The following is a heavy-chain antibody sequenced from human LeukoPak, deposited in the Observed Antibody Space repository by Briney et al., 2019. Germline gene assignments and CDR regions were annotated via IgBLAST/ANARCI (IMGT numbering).Heavy chain of an antibody. D-gene: IGHD3-10*01. CDR1: GFTFSSYA. J-gene: IGHJ3*02. CDR2: LSGSGSTT. V-gene: IGHV3-23*01. CDR3: AEDFGSWAAFDI. Sequence: GGSLRLSCAASGFTFSSYAMSWVRQAPGKGLEWVSALSGSGSTTYYADSVKGRFTISRDNSKNTLYLQMNSLRAEDTAVYSCAEDFGSWAAFDIWGQGTMVTVSS.